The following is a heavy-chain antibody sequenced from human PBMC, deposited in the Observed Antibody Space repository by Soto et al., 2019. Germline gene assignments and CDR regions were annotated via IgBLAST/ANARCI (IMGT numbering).Heavy chain of an antibody. Sequence: SVKVSCKASGYTFSSYAISWVRQAPGQGLEWMGGIIPIFGTANYAQKFQGRVTITADESTSTAYMELSSLRSEDTAVYYCARVDIVVVPAAPAYYYYYGMDVWGQGTTVTVSS. CDR3: ARVDIVVVPAAPAYYYYYGMDV. J-gene: IGHJ6*02. D-gene: IGHD2-2*01. CDR1: GYTFSSYA. V-gene: IGHV1-69*13. CDR2: IIPIFGTA.